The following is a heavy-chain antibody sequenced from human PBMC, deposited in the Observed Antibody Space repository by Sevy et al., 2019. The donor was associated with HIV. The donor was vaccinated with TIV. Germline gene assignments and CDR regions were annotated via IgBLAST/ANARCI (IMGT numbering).Heavy chain of an antibody. D-gene: IGHD1-1*01. Sequence: SETLSLTCTVSGGSISTFYWSWVRQPPGKGLEWIGYIYYSGSTNYNPSLESRVTISIDTSKNHFSLKLSSVTAADTAVYYCARHRNWNRRGGFDIWGQGTMVTVSS. CDR1: GGSISTFY. CDR3: ARHRNWNRRGGFDI. CDR2: IYYSGST. J-gene: IGHJ3*02. V-gene: IGHV4-59*08.